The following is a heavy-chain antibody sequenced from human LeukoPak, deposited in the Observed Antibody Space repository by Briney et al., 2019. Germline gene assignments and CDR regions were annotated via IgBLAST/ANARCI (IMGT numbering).Heavy chain of an antibody. CDR3: ARDRGDGRTIDY. D-gene: IGHD3-10*01. CDR1: GGSITSYY. V-gene: IGHV4-4*07. CDR2: ISTSGST. Sequence: PSETLSLTCTVSGGSITSYYWSWIRQPAGKGLEWIGRISTSGSTNYNASLKSRVTMSVDTSKNQLSLKLSSVTAADTAVYYCARDRGDGRTIDYWGQGTLVTVSS. J-gene: IGHJ4*02.